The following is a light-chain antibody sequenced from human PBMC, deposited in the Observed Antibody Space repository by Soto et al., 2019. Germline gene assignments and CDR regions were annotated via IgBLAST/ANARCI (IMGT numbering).Light chain of an antibody. CDR3: QQYGSSPWT. CDR2: AAS. Sequence: EIVLTQSPGTLSLSPGERATLSCRASQSVSGVYLAWYQQKPGQAPRLLIYAASNRATGIPDRFSGSGSGTDFTLTITRLEPEDFAVYYCQQYGSSPWTFGQGTKVEIK. CDR1: QSVSGVY. J-gene: IGKJ1*01. V-gene: IGKV3-20*01.